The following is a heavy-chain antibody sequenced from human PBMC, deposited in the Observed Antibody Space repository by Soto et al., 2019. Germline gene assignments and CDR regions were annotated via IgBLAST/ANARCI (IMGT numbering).Heavy chain of an antibody. J-gene: IGHJ5*02. D-gene: IGHD3-10*01. V-gene: IGHV4-39*01. CDR2: IYYSGST. CDR1: GGSISSSSYY. Sequence: PSETLSLTCTVSGGSISSSSYYWGWIRQPPGKGLEWIGSIYYSGSTYYNPSLKSQVTISVDTSKNQFSLKLSSVTAADTAVYYCVRHFILYLYYYGPGGWFDPWGQGTLVTVSS. CDR3: VRHFILYLYYYGPGGWFDP.